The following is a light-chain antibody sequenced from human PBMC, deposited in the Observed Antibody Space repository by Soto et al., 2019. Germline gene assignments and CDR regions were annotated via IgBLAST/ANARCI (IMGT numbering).Light chain of an antibody. J-gene: IGKJ2*01. CDR1: QSISSW. CDR2: DAS. V-gene: IGKV1-5*01. Sequence: DIQMTQSPSTLSASVGDRVTITCRASQSISSWWAWYQQKPGKAPKLLIYDASSLESGVPSRFSGSGYGTAVTLPSSSLQPDDFETDYCQQSNSYSLAFGQGTKLEI. CDR3: QQSNSYSLA.